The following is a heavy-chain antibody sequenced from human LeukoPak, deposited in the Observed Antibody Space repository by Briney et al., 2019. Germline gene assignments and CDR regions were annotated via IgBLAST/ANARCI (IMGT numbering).Heavy chain of an antibody. CDR3: ARASLGRSSTSCSGY. V-gene: IGHV1-2*02. D-gene: IGHD2-2*01. CDR2: INPNSGGT. Sequence: ASVKVSCKASGYTFTGYYMHWVRQAPGQGLEWMGWINPNSGGTNYAQKFQGRVTITRDTSISTAYMELSRLRSDDTAVYYCARASLGRSSTSCSGYWGQGTLVTVSS. CDR1: GYTFTGYY. J-gene: IGHJ4*02.